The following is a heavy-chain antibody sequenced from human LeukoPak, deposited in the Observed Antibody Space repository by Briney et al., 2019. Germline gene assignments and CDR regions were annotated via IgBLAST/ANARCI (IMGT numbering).Heavy chain of an antibody. J-gene: IGHJ4*02. Sequence: SETLSLTCTVSGGSISGSSYYWGWIRQPPGKGREWIGNGYYSGTTYYNPSLKSRVTISVDTSKNQFSLKLSCVTAADPAVYYCARQDTITTPGVDYWGQGTPVTVSS. CDR2: GYYSGTT. V-gene: IGHV4-39*01. CDR3: ARQDTITTPGVDY. D-gene: IGHD3-3*01. CDR1: GGSISGSSYY.